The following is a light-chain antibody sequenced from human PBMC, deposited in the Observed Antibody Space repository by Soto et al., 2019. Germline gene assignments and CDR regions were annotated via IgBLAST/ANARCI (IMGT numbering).Light chain of an antibody. V-gene: IGKV3-11*01. J-gene: IGKJ5*01. Sequence: EIVLTQSPATLSLSPGDRAALSCRASQSVSSYLAWYQQKPGQAPRLLIYDASNRATGIPARFSGSGSGTDFTVSISSLEPEDFAVYYCQQRSSWITFGQGTRLEI. CDR3: QQRSSWIT. CDR2: DAS. CDR1: QSVSSY.